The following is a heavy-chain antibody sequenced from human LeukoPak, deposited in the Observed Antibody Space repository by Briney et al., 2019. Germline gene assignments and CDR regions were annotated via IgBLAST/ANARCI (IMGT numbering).Heavy chain of an antibody. CDR2: IKPSGSEK. V-gene: IGHV3-7*01. J-gene: IGHJ3*01. D-gene: IGHD2-21*02. CDR1: GFMFSDEY. CDR3: ARDLDTYVVLTAYDTFDV. Sequence: PGGSLRLSCAASGFMFSDEYMTWVRQAPEKGLEWVANIKPSGSEKHYADSVEGRFTISRDNAKNSLYLQMNSLRAEDTAVYYCARDLDTYVVLTAYDTFDVWGQGTMVTVSS.